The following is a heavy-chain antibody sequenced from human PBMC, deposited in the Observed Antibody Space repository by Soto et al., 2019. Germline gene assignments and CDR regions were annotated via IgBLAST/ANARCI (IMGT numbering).Heavy chain of an antibody. CDR2: IIPIFGTA. V-gene: IGHV1-69*01. Sequence: QVQLVQSGAEVKKPGSSVTVSCKASGGTFSSYAISWVRQAPGQGLEWMGGIIPIFGTANYAQKFQGRVTITADESTSTAYMELSSLRSEDTAVYYCARANDRYDDSSGYYGYWGQGTLVTVSS. CDR3: ARANDRYDDSSGYYGY. D-gene: IGHD3-22*01. CDR1: GGTFSSYA. J-gene: IGHJ4*02.